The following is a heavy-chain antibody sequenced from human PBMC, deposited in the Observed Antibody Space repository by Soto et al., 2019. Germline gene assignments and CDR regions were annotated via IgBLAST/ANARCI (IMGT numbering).Heavy chain of an antibody. V-gene: IGHV3-21*01. J-gene: IGHJ3*02. CDR1: GFTFSSYS. CDR2: ISSSSSNI. Sequence: EVQLVESGGGRFKPGGSLRLSCAASGFTFSSYSMNWVRQAPGKGREGVSSISSSSSNIYYADSVKGRFTISRDNAKNSLYLQMNSLRAEDTAVYYCARERIMDSSGYYNAFDIWGQGTMVTVSS. D-gene: IGHD3-22*01. CDR3: ARERIMDSSGYYNAFDI.